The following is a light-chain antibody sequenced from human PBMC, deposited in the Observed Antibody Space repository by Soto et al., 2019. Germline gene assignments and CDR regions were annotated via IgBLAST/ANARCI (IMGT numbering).Light chain of an antibody. CDR3: QRLNSYPLT. J-gene: IGKJ4*01. Sequence: QLTQSPSSLSASVGDRVTITCRASQGISSYLAWYQQKPGKAPKLLIYAASTLQSGVPSRFSGSESGTDFTLTISSLQPEDFATYYCQRLNSYPLTFGGGTKVDIK. CDR2: AAS. V-gene: IGKV1-9*01. CDR1: QGISSY.